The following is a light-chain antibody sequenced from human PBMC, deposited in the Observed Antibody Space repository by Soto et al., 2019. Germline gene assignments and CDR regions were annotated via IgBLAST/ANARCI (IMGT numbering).Light chain of an antibody. CDR3: QQRSNWPRMYT. CDR2: DAS. J-gene: IGKJ2*01. V-gene: IGKV3-11*01. CDR1: QSVSSY. Sequence: EIVLTQSPATLSLSPGERATLSCRASQSVSSYLAWYQQKPGQAPRLLIYDASNRATGIPARFSGSGSGTDFTLTICSLEPEDFAVYYCQQRSNWPRMYTFGQGTKLEIK.